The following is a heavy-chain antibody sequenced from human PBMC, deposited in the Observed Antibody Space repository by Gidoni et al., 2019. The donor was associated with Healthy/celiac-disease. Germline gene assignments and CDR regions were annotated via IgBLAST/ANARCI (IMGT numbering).Heavy chain of an antibody. J-gene: IGHJ4*02. CDR1: GFTFSSYA. V-gene: IGHV3-23*01. CDR2: ISGSGGST. CDR3: AKDSVATITFEDY. D-gene: IGHD5-12*01. Sequence: EVQLLASGGGLVQPGGSLRLPCAASGFTFSSYAMRWVRQAPGKGLGWGSCISGSGGSTYYADAVKGRFTISRDNSKKTLYLQMNSLRAEDTAVYYCAKDSVATITFEDYWGQGTLVTVSS.